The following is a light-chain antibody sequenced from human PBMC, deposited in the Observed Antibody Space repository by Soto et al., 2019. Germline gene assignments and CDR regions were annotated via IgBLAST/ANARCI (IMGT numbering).Light chain of an antibody. Sequence: VVMPQYTATLSVSPGERATLSCRASHSVSSSLAWYQQKPGQAPRLLIDGASRRATGIPDRFSGSGSGTEFTLTISSLQSEDFAVYYCQQDNNWPLTFGRGTKV. CDR3: QQDNNWPLT. CDR1: HSVSSS. J-gene: IGKJ4*01. V-gene: IGKV3D-15*01. CDR2: GAS.